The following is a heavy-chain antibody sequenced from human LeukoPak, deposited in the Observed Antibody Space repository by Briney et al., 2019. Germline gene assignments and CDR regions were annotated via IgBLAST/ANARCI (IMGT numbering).Heavy chain of an antibody. Sequence: GGSLRLSCAASGFTFSRYCMTWVRQAPGKGLEWVSAISGSGGSTYYADSVKGRFTISRDNSKNTLYLQMNSLRAEDTAVYYCAKDRTYDSSGLYDYWGQGTLVTVSS. D-gene: IGHD3-22*01. CDR1: GFTFSRYC. J-gene: IGHJ4*02. CDR2: ISGSGGST. V-gene: IGHV3-23*01. CDR3: AKDRTYDSSGLYDY.